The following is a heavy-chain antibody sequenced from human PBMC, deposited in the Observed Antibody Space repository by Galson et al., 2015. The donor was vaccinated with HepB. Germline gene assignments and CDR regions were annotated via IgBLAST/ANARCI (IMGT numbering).Heavy chain of an antibody. CDR1: GYTFTHYH. V-gene: IGHV1-69-2*01. J-gene: IGHJ4*02. D-gene: IGHD3-10*01. Sequence: VKVSCKASGYTFTHYHMYWVQQAPGKGLEWMGLVDPENGHTIYAQKYQGRVTVTADTSTDTAYMELSSLRSEDTAVYYCAAAVYNYISRHFDYWGQGTLITVSS. CDR2: VDPENGHT. CDR3: AAAVYNYISRHFDY.